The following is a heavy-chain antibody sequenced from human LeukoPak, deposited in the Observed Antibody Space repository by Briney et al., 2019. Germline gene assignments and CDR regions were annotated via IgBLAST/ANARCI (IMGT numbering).Heavy chain of an antibody. CDR1: GFTFSSYG. CDR3: AKDQRVVVPAASTLDY. D-gene: IGHD2-2*01. J-gene: IGHJ4*02. CDR2: VRYDGSNK. V-gene: IGHV3-30*02. Sequence: GGSLRLSCAASGFTFSSYGMHWVRQAPGKGLEWVAFVRYDGSNKHYADSVKGRFTISRDNSKNTLYLQMNSLRAEDTAVYYCAKDQRVVVPAASTLDYWGQGTLVTVSS.